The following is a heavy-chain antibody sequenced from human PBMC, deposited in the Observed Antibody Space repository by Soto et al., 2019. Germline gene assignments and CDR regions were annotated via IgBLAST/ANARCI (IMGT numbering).Heavy chain of an antibody. CDR1: GYTFTSYY. D-gene: IGHD3-3*01. V-gene: IGHV1-46*01. J-gene: IGHJ3*02. CDR2: INPSGGST. CDR3: ARAGGDDFWSGSTEDDAFDI. Sequence: ASVKVSCKASGYTFTSYYMHWVRQAPGQGLELMGIINPSGGSTSYAQKFQGRVTMTRDTSTSTVYMELSSLRSEGTAVYYCARAGGDDFWSGSTEDDAFDIWGQGTMVTVSS.